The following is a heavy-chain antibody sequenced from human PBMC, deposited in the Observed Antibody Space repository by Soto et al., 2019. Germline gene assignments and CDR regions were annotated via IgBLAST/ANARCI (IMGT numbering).Heavy chain of an antibody. CDR1: GYTFTSYD. J-gene: IGHJ3*02. CDR3: ARASYLDPAFDI. CDR2: VNPNSGNT. D-gene: IGHD2-2*03. Sequence: QVQLVQSGAEVKRPGASVKVSCKASGYTFTSYDFNWVRQAPGQGLEWMGWVNPNSGNTDYAQKFQGRVTMTRNTSIRTAYMELSSLRSEDTAVYYCARASYLDPAFDIWVQGTMVTVSS. V-gene: IGHV1-8*01.